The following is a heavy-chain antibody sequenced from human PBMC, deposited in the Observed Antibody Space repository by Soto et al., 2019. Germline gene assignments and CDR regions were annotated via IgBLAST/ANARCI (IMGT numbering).Heavy chain of an antibody. Sequence: SETLSLTCTVSGDSVSSGNFYWTWIRQPSWKGLEWIGYVYYSGSTNYNPSLKSRVTISIDASKNQFSLNLKSVTAADTAVYYCARSSPPLSRITMIVVVPGAFDIWGQGTMVTVSS. CDR3: ARSSPPLSRITMIVVVPGAFDI. D-gene: IGHD3-22*01. V-gene: IGHV4-61*01. CDR2: VYYSGST. CDR1: GDSVSSGNFY. J-gene: IGHJ3*02.